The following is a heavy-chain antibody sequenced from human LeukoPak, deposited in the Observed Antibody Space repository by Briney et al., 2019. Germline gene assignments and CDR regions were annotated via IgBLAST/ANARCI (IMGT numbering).Heavy chain of an antibody. CDR2: ISGSGGST. CDR3: AKDQELLWFGELLHGMDV. CDR1: GFTFSSYA. V-gene: IGHV3-23*01. D-gene: IGHD3-10*01. J-gene: IGHJ6*04. Sequence: GGSLRLSCAAAGFTFSSYAMSWVRQAPGKGLEWVSAISGSGGSTYYADSVKGRFTISRDNSKKKMYLQMNSLRAEETAVYYCAKDQELLWFGELLHGMDVWGKGTTVTVSS.